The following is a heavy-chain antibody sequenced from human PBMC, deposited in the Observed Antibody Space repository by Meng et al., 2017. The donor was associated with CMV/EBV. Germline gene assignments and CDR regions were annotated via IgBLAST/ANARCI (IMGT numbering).Heavy chain of an antibody. CDR3: ARDGYYDFWSGYYTPSYYYGMDV. D-gene: IGHD3-3*01. J-gene: IGHJ6*02. CDR2: IYYSGST. V-gene: IGHV4-39*07. CDR1: GGSISSSSYY. Sequence: SETLSLTCTVSGGSISSSSYYWGWIRQPPGKGLEWIGSIYYSGSTYYNPSLKSRVTISVDTSKNQFSLKLSSVTAADTAVYYCARDGYYDFWSGYYTPSYYYGMDVWGQGTTVTVS.